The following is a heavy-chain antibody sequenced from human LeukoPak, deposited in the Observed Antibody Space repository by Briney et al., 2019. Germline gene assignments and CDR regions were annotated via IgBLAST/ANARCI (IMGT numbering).Heavy chain of an antibody. V-gene: IGHV4-39*01. CDR3: ARHAADGIAVDWFDP. D-gene: IGHD6-13*01. J-gene: IGHJ5*02. CDR1: GGSISSSSYY. CDR2: IYYSGST. Sequence: PSETLSLTCTVSGGSISSSSYYWGWIRQPPGKGLEWIGNIYYSGSTDYNPSLKSRVTISVDTSKNQFSLKLSSVTAADTAVYYCARHAADGIAVDWFDPWGQGTLVTVSS.